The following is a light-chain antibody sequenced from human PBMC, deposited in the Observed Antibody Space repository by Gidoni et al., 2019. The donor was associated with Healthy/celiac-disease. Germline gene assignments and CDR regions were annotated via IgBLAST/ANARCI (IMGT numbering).Light chain of an antibody. Sequence: EIVLTQSPATLSLSPGERATLSCRASQSVSSYLAWYQQKPGQDPRLLIYDASNRATGIPARFSGSGSGTKFTITISSLEPEDFAVYYCQQRSNWPHTFGQGTKVEIK. CDR1: QSVSSY. CDR2: DAS. V-gene: IGKV3-11*01. CDR3: QQRSNWPHT. J-gene: IGKJ1*01.